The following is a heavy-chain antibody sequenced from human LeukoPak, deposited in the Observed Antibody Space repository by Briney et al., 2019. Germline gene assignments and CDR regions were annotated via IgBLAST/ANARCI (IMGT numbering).Heavy chain of an antibody. D-gene: IGHD1-26*01. V-gene: IGHV3-9*01. CDR3: ARGIDSSGTYSGWGFHLRY. J-gene: IGHJ4*02. Sequence: GRSLRLSCAASGFTFDDYAMHWVQQAPGKGLEWVSGIRWDRGTVGYAGSVKGRFTISRDNAKSSVYLQMNSLRAEDTALYYCARGIDSSGTYSGWGFHLRYWGQGTLVTVSS. CDR1: GFTFDDYA. CDR2: IRWDRGTV.